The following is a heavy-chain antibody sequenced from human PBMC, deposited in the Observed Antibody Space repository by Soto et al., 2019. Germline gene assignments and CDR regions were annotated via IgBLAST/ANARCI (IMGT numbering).Heavy chain of an antibody. CDR3: AREGVIVVEGGYYFDY. J-gene: IGHJ4*02. Sequence: QVQLVESGGGVVQPGRSLRLSCAASGFTFSSYGMHWVRQAPGKGLEWVAVIWYDGSNKYYADSVKGRFTISRDNSKKTLYLQMTCLRAEDRAVYYCAREGVIVVEGGYYFDYWGQGTLVTVSS. CDR2: IWYDGSNK. V-gene: IGHV3-33*01. D-gene: IGHD3-22*01. CDR1: GFTFSSYG.